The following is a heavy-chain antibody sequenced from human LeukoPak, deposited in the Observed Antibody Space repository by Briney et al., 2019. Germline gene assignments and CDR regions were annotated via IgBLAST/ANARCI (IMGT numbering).Heavy chain of an antibody. D-gene: IGHD3-3*01. CDR2: IIPILGIA. CDR3: ARGLTIFGVPFDY. V-gene: IGHV1-69*02. J-gene: IGHJ4*02. Sequence: ASVKVSCKASGGTFSSYTISWVRQAPGQGLEWVGRIIPILGIANYAQKFQGRVTITADKSTSTAYMELSSLRSEDTAVYYCARGLTIFGVPFDYWGQGTLVTVSS. CDR1: GGTFSSYT.